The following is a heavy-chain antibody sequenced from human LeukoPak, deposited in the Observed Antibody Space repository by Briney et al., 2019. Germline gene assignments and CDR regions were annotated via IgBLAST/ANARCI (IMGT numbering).Heavy chain of an antibody. CDR2: IRIGGGGT. D-gene: IGHD6-13*01. V-gene: IGHV3-23*01. CDR1: GFDLTTYA. CDR3: VRCMVLSQGCCNWFGP. J-gene: IGHJ5*02. Sequence: PGGSLRLSCTASGFDLTTYAMTCVPHAPAKGLECVSSIRIGGGGTYYADSVKRRFTLSRANSENTLHMQMKDLRVEDTARYFGVRCMVLSQGCCNWFGPWGEGSLVTVSS.